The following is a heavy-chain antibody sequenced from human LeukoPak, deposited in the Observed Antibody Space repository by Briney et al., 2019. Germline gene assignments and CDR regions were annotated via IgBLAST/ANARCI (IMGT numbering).Heavy chain of an antibody. V-gene: IGHV3-53*01. J-gene: IGHJ4*02. Sequence: GGSLRLSCAVSGLTVSDSFMTWVRQAPGKGLQWVSVIYNADTTQYADSVKGRFTISRDNSKNMVYLQLNSLRDEDTAVYYCARGPRVSYYGYWGQGTLVTVSS. D-gene: IGHD2-21*01. CDR3: ARGPRVSYYGY. CDR2: IYNADTT. CDR1: GLTVSDSF.